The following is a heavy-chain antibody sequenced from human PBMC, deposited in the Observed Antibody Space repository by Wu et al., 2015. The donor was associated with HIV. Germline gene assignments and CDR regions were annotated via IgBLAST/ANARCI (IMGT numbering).Heavy chain of an antibody. V-gene: IGHV1-2*02. CDR2: INPNSGDT. CDR3: AKGTWERPFQY. CDR1: GYTSSGYY. J-gene: IGHJ1*01. D-gene: IGHD1-26*01. Sequence: HVQLVQSGAEVKKPGASVRVSCKASGYTSSGYYIHWVRQAPGQGLEWMGWINPNSGDTRYAQKFQGRVTMTGDTSISTAYMELSWLRSDDTAIYYCAKGTWERPFQYWGQGTLVTVSS.